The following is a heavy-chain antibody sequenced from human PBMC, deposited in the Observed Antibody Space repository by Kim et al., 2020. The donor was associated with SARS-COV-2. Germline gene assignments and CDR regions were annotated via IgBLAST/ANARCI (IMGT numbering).Heavy chain of an antibody. CDR3: ARDQVAVAVSGAFDI. Sequence: GGSLRLSCAASGFTVSSNYMSWVRQAPGKGLEWVSVIYSGGSTYYADSVKGRFTISRHNSKNTLYLQMNSLRAEDTAVYYCARDQVAVAVSGAFDIWGQGTMVTVSS. CDR1: GFTVSSNY. V-gene: IGHV3-53*04. J-gene: IGHJ3*02. CDR2: IYSGGST. D-gene: IGHD6-19*01.